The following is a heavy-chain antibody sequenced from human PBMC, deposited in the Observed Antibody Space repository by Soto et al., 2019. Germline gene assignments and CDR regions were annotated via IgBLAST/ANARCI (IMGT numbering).Heavy chain of an antibody. CDR3: ARDGGYDSSSDSFDI. D-gene: IGHD3-22*01. V-gene: IGHV3-33*01. Sequence: PGGSLRLSCAAPGFTFSSYGVHWVRQAPGKGLEWVAVIWYDGSNKYYADSVKGRFTISRDNSKNTLYLQMNSLRAEDTAVYYCARDGGYDSSSDSFDIWGQGTMVTVSS. CDR2: IWYDGSNK. CDR1: GFTFSSYG. J-gene: IGHJ3*02.